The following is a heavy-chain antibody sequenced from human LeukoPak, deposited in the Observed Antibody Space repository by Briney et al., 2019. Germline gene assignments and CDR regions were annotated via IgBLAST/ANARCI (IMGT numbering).Heavy chain of an antibody. Sequence: GRSLRLSCSASGFTFSSRWMNSVRQAPGRWLEWVAIINTDGSEKHYVDSVKGRFTISRDNAKNSLYLQMNSLRVEDTAVYYCARSDRGPEYWGQGTLVTVSS. D-gene: IGHD6-25*01. V-gene: IGHV3-7*01. CDR1: GFTFSSRW. CDR3: ARSDRGPEY. CDR2: INTDGSEK. J-gene: IGHJ4*02.